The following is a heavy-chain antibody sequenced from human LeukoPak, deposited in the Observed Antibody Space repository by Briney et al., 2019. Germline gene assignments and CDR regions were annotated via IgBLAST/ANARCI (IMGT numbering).Heavy chain of an antibody. D-gene: IGHD2-2*01. J-gene: IGHJ4*02. V-gene: IGHV4-59*01. CDR3: ARVLLSSGTSCYPDY. CDR2: IYYSGST. Sequence: PSETLSLTCTVSGGSISSYYWSWIRQPPGKGLEWIGYIYYSGSTNYNPSLKSRVTISVDTSKNQFSLKLSSVTAADTAVYYCARVLLSSGTSCYPDYWGQGTLVTVSS. CDR1: GGSISSYY.